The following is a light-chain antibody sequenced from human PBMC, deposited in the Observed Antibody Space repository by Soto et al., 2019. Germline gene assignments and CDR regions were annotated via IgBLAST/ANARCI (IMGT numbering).Light chain of an antibody. J-gene: IGKJ4*01. CDR2: DTS. V-gene: IGKV3-11*01. CDR3: QQRSNWPST. CDR1: QSVSSY. Sequence: EIVLTQSPATLSLSPGERATLSCRARQSVSSYLAWYQQKPGQAPRLLIYDTSNRATGIPARFSGSGSGTDFTLTISSLEPEDFAVYYCQQRSNWPSTFGGGTKVEIK.